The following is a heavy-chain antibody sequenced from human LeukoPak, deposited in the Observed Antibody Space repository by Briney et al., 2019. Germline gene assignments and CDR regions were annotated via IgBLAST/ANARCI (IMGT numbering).Heavy chain of an antibody. CDR2: INPSGGST. CDR1: GYTFTSYY. Sequence: ASVKVSCKASGYTFTSYYMHWVRQAPGQGLEWMGIINPSGGSTSYAQKFQGRVTMTRDTSTSTVYMELSSLRSEDTAVYYCARDPNRITIFGEEDYYYYYYMDVWGKGTTVTVSS. J-gene: IGHJ6*03. V-gene: IGHV1-46*01. D-gene: IGHD3-3*01. CDR3: ARDPNRITIFGEEDYYYYYYMDV.